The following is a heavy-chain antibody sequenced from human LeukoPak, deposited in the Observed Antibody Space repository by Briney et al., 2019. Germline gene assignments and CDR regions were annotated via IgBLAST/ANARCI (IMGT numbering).Heavy chain of an antibody. Sequence: GESLKISWQGSGYSFTTYWIGWVRQMPGKGLEWMGNIYPGDSDTRYSPSFKGQVTISADKSISTAYLQWSSLKASDTAMYYCARREAAAGTWWFDPWGQGTLVTVSS. CDR2: IYPGDSDT. CDR3: ARREAAAGTWWFDP. CDR1: GYSFTTYW. J-gene: IGHJ5*02. V-gene: IGHV5-51*01. D-gene: IGHD6-13*01.